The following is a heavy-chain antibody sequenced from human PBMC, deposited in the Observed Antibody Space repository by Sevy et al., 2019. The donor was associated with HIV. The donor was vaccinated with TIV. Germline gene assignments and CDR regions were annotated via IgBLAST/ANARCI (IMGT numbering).Heavy chain of an antibody. J-gene: IGHJ5*02. Sequence: SETLSLTCAVSGDSINSGDYSWSWIRQPPGRGLEWIGYIYHSGNTYYNPSLQSRVTISVDRSRNQFSLKLTSVTAADTALYYCARVTKLFGALNLNYFDPWGQGTLVTVSS. CDR3: ARVTKLFGALNLNYFDP. CDR2: IYHSGNT. V-gene: IGHV4-30-2*01. D-gene: IGHD3-3*01. CDR1: GDSINSGDYS.